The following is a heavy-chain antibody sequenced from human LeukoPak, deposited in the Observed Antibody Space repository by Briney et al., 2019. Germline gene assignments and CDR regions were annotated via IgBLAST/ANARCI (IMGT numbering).Heavy chain of an antibody. D-gene: IGHD3-3*01. V-gene: IGHV4-30-4*08. CDR3: ARSYYDFWSGYYGAFDI. CDR2: IYYSGST. Sequence: PSQTLSLTCTVSGGSISSGDYYWSWIRQPPGKGLEWIGYIYYSGSTHYNPSLKSRVTISVDTSKNQFSLKLSSVTAADTAVYYCARSYYDFWSGYYGAFDIWGQGTMVTVSS. J-gene: IGHJ3*02. CDR1: GGSISSGDYY.